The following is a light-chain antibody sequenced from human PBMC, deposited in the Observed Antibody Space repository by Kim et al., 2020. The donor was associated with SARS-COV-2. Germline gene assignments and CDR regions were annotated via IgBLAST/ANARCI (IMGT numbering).Light chain of an antibody. CDR3: NSRDSNDNVV. Sequence: ALGQTVRITCPGDSLRSYYATWYQQKPGQAPILVIYGKNNRPSGIPDRFSGSSSGNTASLTITGTQAGDEADYYCNSRDSNDNVVFGGGTQLTVL. J-gene: IGLJ2*01. CDR2: GKN. CDR1: SLRSYY. V-gene: IGLV3-19*01.